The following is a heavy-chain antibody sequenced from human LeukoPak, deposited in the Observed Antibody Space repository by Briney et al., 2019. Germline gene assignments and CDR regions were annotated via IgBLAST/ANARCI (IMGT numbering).Heavy chain of an antibody. CDR2: IYYSGST. CDR3: ARQSGAVAGLYYFDY. V-gene: IGHV4-39*01. Sequence: PSETLSLTCTVSGGSISSSSYYWGWIRQPPGKGLEWIGSIYYSGSTYYNPSLKSRVTISVDTSKNQFSLKLSSVTAADTAVYYCARQSGAVAGLYYFDYWGQGTLVTVSS. J-gene: IGHJ4*02. CDR1: GGSISSSSYY. D-gene: IGHD6-19*01.